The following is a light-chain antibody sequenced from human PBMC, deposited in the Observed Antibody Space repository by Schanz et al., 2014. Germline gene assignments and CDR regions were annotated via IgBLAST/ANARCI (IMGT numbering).Light chain of an antibody. V-gene: IGKV1-5*03. CDR2: QAS. CDR1: QSIRSW. J-gene: IGKJ2*02. CDR3: QQYNSYCT. Sequence: DIQMTQSPSTLSASVGDRVTITCRASQSIRSWLAWYQQKPGKAPKLLIFQASSLERGVPSRFSGSGSGTQFTLTISSLQPDDFATYYCQQYNSYCTFGQGTKLEIK.